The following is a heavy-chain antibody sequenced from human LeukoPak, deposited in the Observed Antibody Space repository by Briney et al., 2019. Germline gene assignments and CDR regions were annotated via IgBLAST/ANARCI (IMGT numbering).Heavy chain of an antibody. Sequence: SETLSLTCTVSGGSISSTDYCWDWIRQPPGKGLEWIGSIYYSGSTYYNPSLKSRVTISVDTSKNQFSLRLSSVTAADTAVYYCARRRGLSILTGYYFDYWGQGTLVNVPS. V-gene: IGHV4-39*01. CDR2: IYYSGST. CDR1: GGSISSTDYC. CDR3: ARRRGLSILTGYYFDY. J-gene: IGHJ4*02. D-gene: IGHD3-9*01.